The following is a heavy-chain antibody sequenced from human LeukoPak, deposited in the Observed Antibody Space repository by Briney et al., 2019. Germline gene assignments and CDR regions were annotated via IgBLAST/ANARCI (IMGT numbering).Heavy chain of an antibody. J-gene: IGHJ3*02. Sequence: RRSDTLSLTCTLSGRSMSTYYWSWIRHPPGKGLEWITYIYNSGSTNSSPSRKRPVTQFVDTSKSHFSLRLSYVTAADTAVYYCARIYYDSGPYYSRAFDIWGQGTMVSVSS. CDR1: GRSMSTYY. V-gene: IGHV4-59*07. CDR2: IYNSGST. D-gene: IGHD3-22*01. CDR3: ARIYYDSGPYYSRAFDI.